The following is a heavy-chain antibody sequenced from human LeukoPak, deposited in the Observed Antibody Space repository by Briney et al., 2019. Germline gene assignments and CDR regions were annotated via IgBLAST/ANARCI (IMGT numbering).Heavy chain of an antibody. D-gene: IGHD3-9*01. CDR1: GFTVSSNY. Sequence: KSGGSLRLSCAASGFTVSSNYMSWVRQAPGKGLEWVSSISSSSSYIYYADSVKGRFTISRDNAKNSLYLQMNSLRAEDTAVYYCARVHDILTGLDYWGQGTLVTVSS. J-gene: IGHJ4*02. CDR3: ARVHDILTGLDY. CDR2: ISSSSSYI. V-gene: IGHV3-21*01.